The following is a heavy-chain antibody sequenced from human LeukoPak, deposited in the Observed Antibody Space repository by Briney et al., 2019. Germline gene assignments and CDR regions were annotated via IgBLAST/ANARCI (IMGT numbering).Heavy chain of an antibody. CDR3: ARHDFDY. V-gene: IGHV4-39*01. CDR1: GGSISSSSYY. Sequence: SETLSLTCTVSGGSISSSSYYWGWIRQPPGKGLEWIGSIYYSGSTYYNPSLKSRVTISVDTSKNQFSLKLSSVTAADTAVYYCARHDFDYWGQEPWSPSPQ. CDR2: IYYSGST. J-gene: IGHJ4*01.